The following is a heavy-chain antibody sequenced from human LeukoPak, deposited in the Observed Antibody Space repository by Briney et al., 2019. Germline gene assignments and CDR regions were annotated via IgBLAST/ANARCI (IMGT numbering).Heavy chain of an antibody. CDR3: ARGGGSGQSSYPYYYYMDV. J-gene: IGHJ6*03. CDR2: ISSRDSYI. CDR1: EFTFSSYS. V-gene: IGHV3-21*01. D-gene: IGHD3-10*01. Sequence: PGGSLRLSCAASEFTFSSYSMNWVRQAPGKGLEWVSSISSRDSYIYYADSVKGRFTISRDNAKYSLYLQMNSLRAEDTAVYYCARGGGSGQSSYPYYYYMDVWGKGTTVTVSS.